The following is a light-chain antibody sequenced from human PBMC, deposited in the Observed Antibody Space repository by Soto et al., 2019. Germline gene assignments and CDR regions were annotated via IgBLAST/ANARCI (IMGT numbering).Light chain of an antibody. CDR2: DNN. CDR3: GTWDSSLGVV. V-gene: IGLV1-51*01. CDR1: SSNIANNY. Sequence: QSVLTQPPSVSAAPGQKVTISCSGSSSNIANNYVSWYQQLPGTAPKLLIYDNNKRPSGIPDRFSGSKSGTSATLGITGLQTGDEADYYCGTWDSSLGVVFGGGTKLTVL. J-gene: IGLJ2*01.